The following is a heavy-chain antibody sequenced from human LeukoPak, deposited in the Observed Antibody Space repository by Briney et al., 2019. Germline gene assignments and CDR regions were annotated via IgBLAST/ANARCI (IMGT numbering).Heavy chain of an antibody. CDR1: GLTFSSCP. CDR2: VSPTGYTT. CDR3: AKDTGHFDYNDSRDY. J-gene: IGHJ4*02. D-gene: IGHD3-22*01. V-gene: IGHV3-23*01. Sequence: PGGSLRLSCVVSGLTFSSCPMTWVRQAPGKGLEWVSSVSPTGYTTYYADSAKGRFTISRDNSNNTLFLQMNSLRVEDTAIYYCAKDTGHFDYNDSRDYWGQGTLVTVSS.